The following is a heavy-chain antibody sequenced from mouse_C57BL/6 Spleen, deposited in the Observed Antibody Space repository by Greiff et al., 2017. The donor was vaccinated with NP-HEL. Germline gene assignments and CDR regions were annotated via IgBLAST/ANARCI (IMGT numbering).Heavy chain of an antibody. CDR2: IYPGDGDT. Sequence: QVQLQQSGPELVKPGASVKISCKASGYAFSSSWMNWVKQRPGKGLEWIGRIYPGDGDTNYNGKFKGKATLTADKSSSTAYMQLSSLTSEDSAVYFCARSRGLYYVDYWGQGTTLTVSS. CDR1: GYAFSSSW. J-gene: IGHJ2*01. CDR3: ARSRGLYYVDY. V-gene: IGHV1-82*01.